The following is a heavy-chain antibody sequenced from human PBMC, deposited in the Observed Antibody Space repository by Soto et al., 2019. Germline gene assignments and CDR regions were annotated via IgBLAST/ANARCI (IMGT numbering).Heavy chain of an antibody. CDR2: IYYSGST. Sequence: QLQLQESGPGLVKPSETLSLTCTVSGGSISSSSYYWGWIRQPPGKGLEWIGTIYYSGSTYYNPSLKSRVTISVDTSKNQFSLKLSSVTAADTAVYYCARQGSGSYNAFDIWGQGTVVTVCS. J-gene: IGHJ3*02. CDR3: ARQGSGSYNAFDI. CDR1: GGSISSSSYY. D-gene: IGHD1-26*01. V-gene: IGHV4-39*01.